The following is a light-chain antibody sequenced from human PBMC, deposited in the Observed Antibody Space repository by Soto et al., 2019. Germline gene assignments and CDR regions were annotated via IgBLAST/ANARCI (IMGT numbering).Light chain of an antibody. CDR1: DIGTKS. CDR3: QVWDSSSDHV. Sequence: SYELTQPPSVSVTPGQTARIPCGGNDIGTKSVHWYQQKPDQSPVLVVYDDSDRPSGIPERFSGSNSGNAATLTISRVEAGDEADYYCQVWDSSSDHVFGTGTKLTVL. CDR2: DDS. J-gene: IGLJ1*01. V-gene: IGLV3-21*02.